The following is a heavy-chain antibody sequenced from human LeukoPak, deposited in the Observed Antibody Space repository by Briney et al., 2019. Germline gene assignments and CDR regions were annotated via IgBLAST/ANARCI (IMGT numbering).Heavy chain of an antibody. V-gene: IGHV3-30*02. CDR3: ARDHRWGFDY. Sequence: GGSLRLSCAASGFTFSSYSMNWVRQAPGKGLEWVAFIRYDGSNKYYADSVKGRFTISRDNSKNTLYLQMNSLRTEDTAVYYCARDHRWGFDYWGRGTLVTVSS. D-gene: IGHD7-27*01. CDR2: IRYDGSNK. CDR1: GFTFSSYS. J-gene: IGHJ4*02.